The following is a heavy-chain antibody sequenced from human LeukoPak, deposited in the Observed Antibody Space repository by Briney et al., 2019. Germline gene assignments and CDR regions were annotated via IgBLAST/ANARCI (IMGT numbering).Heavy chain of an antibody. CDR2: INHSGST. J-gene: IGHJ4*02. CDR1: GGSISSGGYS. CDR3: ARGRADTMIVVVQAVQPHHAYYFDY. Sequence: SETLSLTCAVSGGSISSGGYSWSWIRQPPGKGLEWIGEINHSGSTNYNPSLKSRVTISVDTSKNQFSLKLSSVTAADTAVYYCARGRADTMIVVVQAVQPHHAYYFDYWGQGTLVTVSS. D-gene: IGHD3-22*01. V-gene: IGHV4-34*01.